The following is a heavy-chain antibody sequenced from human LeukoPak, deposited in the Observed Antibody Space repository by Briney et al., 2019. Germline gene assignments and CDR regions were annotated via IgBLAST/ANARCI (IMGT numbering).Heavy chain of an antibody. Sequence: ASVKVSCKASGYTFTSYGISWVRQAPGQGLEWMGWISAYNGNTNYAQKLQGRVTMTTDTSTSTAYMELRSLRSDDTAVYYCALEGGIVVVPAAEPPFDYWGQGTLVTVSS. CDR1: GYTFTSYG. V-gene: IGHV1-18*01. CDR2: ISAYNGNT. CDR3: ALEGGIVVVPAAEPPFDY. J-gene: IGHJ4*02. D-gene: IGHD2-2*01.